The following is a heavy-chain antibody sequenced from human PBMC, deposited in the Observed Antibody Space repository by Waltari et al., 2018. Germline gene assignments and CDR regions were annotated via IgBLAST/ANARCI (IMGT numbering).Heavy chain of an antibody. CDR3: ARAREAAAGVGY. CDR2: INAGNGNT. CDR1: GYTFTSYA. D-gene: IGHD6-13*01. V-gene: IGHV1-3*01. Sequence: QVQLVQSGAEVKKPGASVTVSCKASGYTFTSYAMHWVRQAPGQRLEWMGWINAGNGNTKYSQKFQGRVTITRDTSASTAYMELSSLRSEDTAVYYCARAREAAAGVGYWGQGTLVTVSS. J-gene: IGHJ4*02.